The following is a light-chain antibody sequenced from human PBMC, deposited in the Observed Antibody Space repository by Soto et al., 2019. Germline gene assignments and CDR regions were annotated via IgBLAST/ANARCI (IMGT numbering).Light chain of an antibody. CDR2: GAS. Sequence: EIVLTQSPGTLSLSPGETVTLSCRASQTVSSNYLAWYQQKPGQAPRLPIYGASSRATGIPDRFSGSGSGTDFTLTISRLQPEDLAVYSCQQYGSSPRTCGQGTKVEIK. CDR1: QTVSSNY. V-gene: IGKV3-20*01. CDR3: QQYGSSPRT. J-gene: IGKJ1*01.